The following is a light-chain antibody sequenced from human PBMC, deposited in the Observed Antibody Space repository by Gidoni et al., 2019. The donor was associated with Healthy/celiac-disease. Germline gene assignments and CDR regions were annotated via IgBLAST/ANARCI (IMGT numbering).Light chain of an antibody. Sequence: QSALTQPASVSGSPGQSITISCNGTSSDVGGYNYVSWYQQHPGKAPNLMIYEVSNRPSGVSNRFSGSKSGNTASLTISGLQAEDEADYYCSSYTSSSTLYVFGTGTKVTVL. CDR1: SSDVGGYNY. V-gene: IGLV2-14*01. CDR2: EVS. CDR3: SSYTSSSTLYV. J-gene: IGLJ1*01.